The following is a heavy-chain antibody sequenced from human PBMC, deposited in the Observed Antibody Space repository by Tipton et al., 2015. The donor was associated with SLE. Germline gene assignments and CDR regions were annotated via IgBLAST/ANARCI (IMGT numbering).Heavy chain of an antibody. Sequence: TLSLTCTVSGGSISSGGYYWSWIRQHPGKGLEWIGYIYYSGSTYYNPSLKSRVTISVDTSKNQFSLKLSSVTAADTAVYYCARDLGGVVPGEIWSSDPWGRAALVPASS. D-gene: IGHD7-27*01. CDR2: IYYSGST. CDR1: GGSISSGGYY. V-gene: IGHV4-31*03. CDR3: ARDLGGVVPGEIWSSDP. J-gene: IGHJ2*01.